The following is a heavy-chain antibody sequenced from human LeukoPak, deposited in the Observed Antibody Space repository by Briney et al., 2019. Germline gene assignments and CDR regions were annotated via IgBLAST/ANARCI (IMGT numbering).Heavy chain of an antibody. Sequence: GGSLRLSCAASGFTFSSYEMNWVRQAPGKGLEWVSYISSSGAIIYYADSVKGRFTISRDNAKNSLYLQMNSLRAEDTAVYYCARDGMTTVGGFDYWGQGTLVTVSS. D-gene: IGHD4-23*01. V-gene: IGHV3-48*03. CDR2: ISSSGAII. CDR1: GFTFSSYE. CDR3: ARDGMTTVGGFDY. J-gene: IGHJ4*02.